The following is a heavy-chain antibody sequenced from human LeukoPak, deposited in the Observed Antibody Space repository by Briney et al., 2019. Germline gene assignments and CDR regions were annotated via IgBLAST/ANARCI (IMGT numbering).Heavy chain of an antibody. Sequence: ASVKVSCKASGYTFTDYNMHWVRQAPGQGLEWMGWLNPNNGATNFAQKFQGRVTMTRDTSISTTYMELSRLRSDDTAVYYCARDLGFCSGGSCGSMTTVTSYDYWGQGTLVTVSS. V-gene: IGHV1-2*02. CDR1: GYTFTDYN. D-gene: IGHD2-15*01. CDR2: LNPNNGAT. J-gene: IGHJ4*02. CDR3: ARDLGFCSGGSCGSMTTVTSYDY.